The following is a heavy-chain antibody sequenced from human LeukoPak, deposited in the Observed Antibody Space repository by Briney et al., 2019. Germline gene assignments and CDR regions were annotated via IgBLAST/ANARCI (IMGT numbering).Heavy chain of an antibody. D-gene: IGHD2-15*01. CDR2: IGSSSSII. CDR1: GFTFSSYS. J-gene: IGHJ4*02. Sequence: QPGGSLRLSCAASGFTFSSYSTNWVRQAPGKGLEWVSYIGSSSSIIYYADSVKGRFTISRDNAKNSLYLQMNSLRAEDTAVYYCARLIVVVGASDYWGQGTLVTVSS. V-gene: IGHV3-48*01. CDR3: ARLIVVVGASDY.